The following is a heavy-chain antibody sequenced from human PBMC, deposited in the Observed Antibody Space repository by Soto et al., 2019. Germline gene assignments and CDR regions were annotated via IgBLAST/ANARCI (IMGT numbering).Heavy chain of an antibody. J-gene: IGHJ6*02. CDR3: ARRGYSYGYDYYYGMDV. CDR1: GYSFTSYW. D-gene: IGHD5-18*01. V-gene: IGHV5-51*01. CDR2: IYPGDSDT. Sequence: GESLKISCKGSGYSFTSYWIGWVRQMPGKGLEWMGIIYPGDSDTRYSPYFQGQVTISADKSISTAYLQWSSLKASDTTMYNCARRGYSYGYDYYYGMDVWGQGTTVTVSS.